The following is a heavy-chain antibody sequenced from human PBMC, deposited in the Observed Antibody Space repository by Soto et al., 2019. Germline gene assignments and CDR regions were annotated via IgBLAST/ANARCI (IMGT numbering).Heavy chain of an antibody. D-gene: IGHD3-9*01. CDR3: AKEPYYDILTGYSLPLYFDY. V-gene: IGHV3-23*01. J-gene: IGHJ4*02. CDR1: GFRFGDFA. CDR2: ISGSGGST. Sequence: GGSLRLSCVGSGFRFGDFAMHWVRRAPGKGLEWVSAISGSGGSTYYADSVKGRFTISRDNSKNTLYLQMNSLRAEDTAVYYCAKEPYYDILTGYSLPLYFDYWGQGTLVTVSS.